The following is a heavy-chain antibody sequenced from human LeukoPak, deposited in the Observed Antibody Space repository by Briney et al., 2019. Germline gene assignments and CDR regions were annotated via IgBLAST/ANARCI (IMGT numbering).Heavy chain of an antibody. Sequence: PSETLSLTCTVSGGSVSSGSYYWSWIRQPPGKGLEWIGYIYYSGSTNYNPSLKSRVTISVDTSKNQFSLKLSSVTAADTAVYYCARVGRYYYGSGNLTPLHFDYWGQGTLVTVSS. J-gene: IGHJ4*02. V-gene: IGHV4-61*01. CDR3: ARVGRYYYGSGNLTPLHFDY. D-gene: IGHD3-10*01. CDR2: IYYSGST. CDR1: GGSVSSGSYY.